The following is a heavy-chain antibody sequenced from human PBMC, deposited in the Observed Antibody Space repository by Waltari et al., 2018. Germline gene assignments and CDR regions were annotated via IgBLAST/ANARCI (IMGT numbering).Heavy chain of an antibody. J-gene: IGHJ4*02. CDR3: AKASAWLGGLDC. Sequence: EVQVLESGGGLVQPGGSLRLSWAASGFTFGSGAMGWVRQAPGKGLEWVSSISGSGGSRYYADPVKGRFTLSRDNSKNTVYLQMNSLRVDDTAIYYCAKASAWLGGLDCWGPGTLVAVSS. D-gene: IGHD3-22*01. V-gene: IGHV3-23*01. CDR1: GFTFGSGA. CDR2: ISGSGGSR.